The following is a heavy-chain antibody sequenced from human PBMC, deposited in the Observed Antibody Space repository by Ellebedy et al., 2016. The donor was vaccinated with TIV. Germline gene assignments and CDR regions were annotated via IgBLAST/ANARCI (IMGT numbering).Heavy chain of an antibody. D-gene: IGHD1-26*01. CDR3: AKDRIVGARKFDD. CDR2: ISGSAGST. V-gene: IGHV3-23*01. J-gene: IGHJ4*02. CDR1: GFTFNSYV. Sequence: PGGSLRLSCAASGFTFNSYVMSWVRQAPGKGLEWVSAISGSAGSTYYADSVKGRFTISRDNSKNTLYLQMNGLRAEDTAVYYCAKDRIVGARKFDDWGQGTLVTVSS.